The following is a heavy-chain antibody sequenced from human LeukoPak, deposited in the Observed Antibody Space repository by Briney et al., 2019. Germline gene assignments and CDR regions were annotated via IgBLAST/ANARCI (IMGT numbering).Heavy chain of an antibody. J-gene: IGHJ4*02. D-gene: IGHD6-6*01. V-gene: IGHV1-2*02. Sequence: ASVKVSCKASGYTFTGYYMHWVRQAPGQGLEWMGWINPNSGGTNYAQKFQGRVTMTRDTSISTAYMELSRLRSDDTAVYYCAGDFIAARSIDYWGQGTLVTVSS. CDR3: AGDFIAARSIDY. CDR2: INPNSGGT. CDR1: GYTFTGYY.